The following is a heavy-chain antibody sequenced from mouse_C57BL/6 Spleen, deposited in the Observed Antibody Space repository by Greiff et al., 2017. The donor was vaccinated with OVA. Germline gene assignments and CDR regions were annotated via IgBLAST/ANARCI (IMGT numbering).Heavy chain of an antibody. CDR1: GFNIKDYY. J-gene: IGHJ2*01. CDR2: IDPEDGET. Sequence: VQLQQSGAELVKPGASVKLSCTASGFNIKDYYMHWVKQRTEQGLEWIGRIDPEDGETKYAPNFQGKATITADTSSNTAYLKLSSLTSEDTDVYYCARAYDHDGDYWGQGTTLTVSS. V-gene: IGHV14-2*01. D-gene: IGHD2-4*01. CDR3: ARAYDHDGDY.